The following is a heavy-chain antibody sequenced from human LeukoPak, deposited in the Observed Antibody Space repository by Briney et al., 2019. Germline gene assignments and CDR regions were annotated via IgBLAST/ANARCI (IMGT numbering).Heavy chain of an antibody. CDR3: AREVKFRGGYKSKPLSFFDY. J-gene: IGHJ4*02. CDR2: INHSGST. D-gene: IGHD5-24*01. CDR1: GGSFSGYY. Sequence: SETLSLTCAVYGGSFSGYYWSWIRQPPGKGLEWIGEINHSGSTNYNPSLKSRVTISVDTSKNQFSLKLSSVTAADTAVYYCAREVKFRGGYKSKPLSFFDYWGQGTLVTVSS. V-gene: IGHV4-34*01.